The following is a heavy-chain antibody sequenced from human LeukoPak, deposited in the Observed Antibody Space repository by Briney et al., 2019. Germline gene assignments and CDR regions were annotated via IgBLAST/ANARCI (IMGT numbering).Heavy chain of an antibody. J-gene: IGHJ5*02. D-gene: IGHD3/OR15-3a*01. CDR3: ARLQAGLGWFDP. V-gene: IGHV4-59*08. CDR1: GGSFSSYY. CDR2: IYYSGST. Sequence: SETLSLTCAVYGGSFSSYYWSWIRQPPGKGLEWIGYIYYSGSTNYNPSLKSRVTISVDTSKNQFSLKLSSVTAADTAVYYCARLQAGLGWFDPWGQGTLVTVSS.